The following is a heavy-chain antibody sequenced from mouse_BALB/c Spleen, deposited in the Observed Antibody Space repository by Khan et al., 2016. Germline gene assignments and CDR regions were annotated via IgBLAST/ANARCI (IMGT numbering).Heavy chain of an antibody. V-gene: IGHV7-3*02. Sequence: EVQLQESGGGLVQPGGSLRLSCATSGFTFTDYYMSWVRQPPGKALEWLGFIRNKANGYTTEYSESVKGRFTISRDNSQSILSLQMNTLRAEDSATYYCARDLEGYDDAMDYWGQGTSVTVSS. CDR3: ARDLEGYDDAMDY. D-gene: IGHD2-2*01. CDR1: GFTFTDYY. CDR2: IRNKANGYTT. J-gene: IGHJ4*01.